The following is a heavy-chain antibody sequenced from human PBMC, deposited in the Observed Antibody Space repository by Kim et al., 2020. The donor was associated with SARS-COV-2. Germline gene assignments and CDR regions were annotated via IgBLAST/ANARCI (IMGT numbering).Heavy chain of an antibody. J-gene: IGHJ4*02. V-gene: IGHV5-10-1*01. CDR3: AQSRWGGNYTPLHN. D-gene: IGHD2-2*02. Sequence: GESLKISCQGSADSFTYYWITWVRQMPGKGLEWMGRIDPTDSYTNYSPSVEGHVSISFDQSVRTAYLQWSRLKASDSAFYYCAQSRWGGNYTPLHNWGQGTLVTVSS. CDR1: ADSFTYYW. CDR2: IDPTDSYT.